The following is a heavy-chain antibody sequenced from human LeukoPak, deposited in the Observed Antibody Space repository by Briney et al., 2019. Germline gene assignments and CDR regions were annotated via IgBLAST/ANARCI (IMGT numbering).Heavy chain of an antibody. CDR3: ARVLRFLEWLPSYMDV. J-gene: IGHJ6*04. V-gene: IGHV3-7*01. Sequence: GGSLRLSCAASGLTFSSYWMSWVRQAPGKGLEWVANIKQDGSEKYYVDSVKGRFTISRDNAKNSLYLQMNSLRAEDTAVYYCARVLRFLEWLPSYMDVWGKGTTVTISS. D-gene: IGHD3-3*01. CDR1: GLTFSSYW. CDR2: IKQDGSEK.